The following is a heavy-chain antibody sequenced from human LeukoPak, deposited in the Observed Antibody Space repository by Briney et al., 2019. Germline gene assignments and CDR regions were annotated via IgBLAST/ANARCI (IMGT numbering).Heavy chain of an antibody. V-gene: IGHV3-23*01. CDR3: AKDRRAGSYDY. D-gene: IGHD3-10*01. Sequence: QPGGSLTLSCALSGFTFSRNGMTCVRHAPGKGLEWVSAICGSGGKPSYTHSVKGRFTISKDHSKKTMYLQKNNLRAEDTAVYYCAKDRRAGSYDYWGQGTLVTVSS. CDR1: GFTFSRNG. J-gene: IGHJ4*02. CDR2: ICGSGGKP.